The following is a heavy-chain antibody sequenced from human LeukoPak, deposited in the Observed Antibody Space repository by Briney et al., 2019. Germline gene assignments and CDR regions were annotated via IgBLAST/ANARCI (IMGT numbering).Heavy chain of an antibody. Sequence: ASVKVSCKASGGTFSSYAISWVRQAPGQGLEWMGGIIPIFGTANYAQKFQGRVTITADESTSTAYMELSSLRSEDTAVYYCARDGIYCSGGSCYSGYYYCYGMDVWGQGTTVTVSS. J-gene: IGHJ6*02. CDR1: GGTFSSYA. CDR2: IIPIFGTA. V-gene: IGHV1-69*13. CDR3: ARDGIYCSGGSCYSGYYYCYGMDV. D-gene: IGHD2-15*01.